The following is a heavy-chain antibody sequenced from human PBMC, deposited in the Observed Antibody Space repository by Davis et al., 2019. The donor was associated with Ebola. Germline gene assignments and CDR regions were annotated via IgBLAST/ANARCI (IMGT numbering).Heavy chain of an antibody. Sequence: GESLKISCAASGFTFSSYDMHWVRQATGKGLEWVSAIGTAGDTYYPGSVKGRFTISRENAKNSLYLQMNSLRAEDTAVYYCARELRYGDYVVWGQGTLVTVSS. J-gene: IGHJ4*02. CDR1: GFTFSSYD. CDR2: IGTAGDT. D-gene: IGHD4-17*01. CDR3: ARELRYGDYVV. V-gene: IGHV3-13*01.